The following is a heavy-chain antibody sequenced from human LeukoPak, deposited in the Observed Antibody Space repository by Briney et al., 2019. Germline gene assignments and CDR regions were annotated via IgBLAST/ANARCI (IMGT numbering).Heavy chain of an antibody. J-gene: IGHJ4*02. CDR1: GYTLTELS. Sequence: GASVKVSCKVSGYTLTELSMHWVRQAPGKGLEWMGGFDPDDGETIYAQKFQGRVTMTEDTSTDTAYMELSSLRSEDTAVYYCATVGPNTAMRYFDYWGQGTLVTVSS. V-gene: IGHV1-24*01. D-gene: IGHD5-18*01. CDR2: FDPDDGET. CDR3: ATVGPNTAMRYFDY.